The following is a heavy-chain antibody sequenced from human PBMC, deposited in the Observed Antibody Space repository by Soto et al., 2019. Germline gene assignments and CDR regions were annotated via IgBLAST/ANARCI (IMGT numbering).Heavy chain of an antibody. D-gene: IGHD6-19*01. V-gene: IGHV3-23*01. CDR3: AKVPHSAGTPPPDY. CDR2: ISGSGGST. CDR1: GFTFSSYA. Sequence: GGSLRLSCAASGFTFSSYAMSWVRQAPGKGLEWVSAISGSGGSTYYADSVKGRFTISRDNSKNTLYLQMNSLRAEDTAVYYCAKVPHSAGTPPPDYWGQGTLVTVSS. J-gene: IGHJ4*02.